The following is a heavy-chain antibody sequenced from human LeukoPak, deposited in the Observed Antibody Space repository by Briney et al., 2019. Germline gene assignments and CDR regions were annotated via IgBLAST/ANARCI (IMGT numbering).Heavy chain of an antibody. CDR2: IIPIFGTA. D-gene: IGHD3-22*01. J-gene: IGHJ4*02. V-gene: IGHV1-69*13. CDR1: GGTFSSYA. Sequence: GASVKVSCKASGGTFSSYAISWVRQAPGQGLEWMGGIIPIFGTANYAQKFQGRVTTTADESTSTAYMELSSLRSEDTAVYYCARLPSPYDSSGYNHYWGQGTLVTVSS. CDR3: ARLPSPYDSSGYNHY.